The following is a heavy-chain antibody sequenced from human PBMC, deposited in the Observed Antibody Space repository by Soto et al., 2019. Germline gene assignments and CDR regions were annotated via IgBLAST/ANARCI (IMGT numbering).Heavy chain of an antibody. CDR1: GFTFNSYG. D-gene: IGHD2-21*02. J-gene: IGHJ4*02. CDR2: ISYDGSTK. CDR3: AKLTGFSVLVTAIDY. V-gene: IGHV3-30*18. Sequence: QVQLVESGGGVVQPGRSLRLSCAASGFTFNSYGMHWVRQAPGKGLEWVAVISYDGSTKYYADSVKGRFIISRDNSKNTLYLQMNSLRAEDTAVYYCAKLTGFSVLVTAIDYWSQGTLVTVSS.